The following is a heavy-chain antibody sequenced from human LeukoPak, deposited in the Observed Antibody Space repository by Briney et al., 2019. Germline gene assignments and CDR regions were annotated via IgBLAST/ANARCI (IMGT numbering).Heavy chain of an antibody. V-gene: IGHV3-30*02. D-gene: IGHD6-13*01. CDR1: GFTFSSYG. CDR3: AKDRPSYSSSGRLFDY. CDR2: IRYDGSNK. J-gene: IGHJ4*02. Sequence: GGSLRLSCAASGFTFSSYGMHWVRQAPGKGLEWVAFIRYDGSNKYHADSVKGRFTISRDNSKNTLYLQMNSLRAEDTAVYYCAKDRPSYSSSGRLFDYWGQGTLVTVSS.